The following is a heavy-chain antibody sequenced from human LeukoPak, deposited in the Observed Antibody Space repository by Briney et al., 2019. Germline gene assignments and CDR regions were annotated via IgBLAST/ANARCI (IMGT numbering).Heavy chain of an antibody. D-gene: IGHD3-10*01. CDR1: GYAISSAYF. V-gene: IGHV4-38-2*02. CDR3: ARGHTMVRGVIPYYFDY. J-gene: IGHJ4*02. CDR2: LYHNGST. Sequence: SEALLLTFTVPGYAISSAYFWACIRPPPGEGVECDGILYHNGSTYYDPSLKSRVPISVDTSKAQCSLKLNSVTATDTAVYYCARGHTMVRGVIPYYFDYWGQGTLVTVSS.